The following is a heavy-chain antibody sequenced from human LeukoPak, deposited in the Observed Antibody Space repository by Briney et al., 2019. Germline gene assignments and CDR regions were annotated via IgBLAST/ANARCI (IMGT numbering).Heavy chain of an antibody. CDR1: GFTFDDYA. J-gene: IGHJ4*02. D-gene: IGHD6-19*01. V-gene: IGHV3-9*03. CDR3: AKDGGRVAVAGTGAYFDY. Sequence: QPGGSLRLSCAASGFTFDDYAMHWVRQAPGKGLEWVSGISWNSGSIGYADSVKGRFTISRDNAKNSLYLQMNSLRAEDMALYYCAKDGGRVAVAGTGAYFDYWGQGTLVTVSS. CDR2: ISWNSGSI.